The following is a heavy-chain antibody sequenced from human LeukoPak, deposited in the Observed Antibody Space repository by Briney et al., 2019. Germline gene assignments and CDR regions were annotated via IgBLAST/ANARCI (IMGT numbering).Heavy chain of an antibody. CDR1: GGSISSSSYY. CDR3: ARSPRGYSGYESRYYFDY. CDR2: IYYSGST. J-gene: IGHJ4*02. Sequence: SETLSLTCTVSGGSISSSSYYWGWIRQPPGKGLEWIGSIYYSGSTYYNPSLKSRVTISVYTSKNQFSLKLSSVTAADTAVYYCARSPRGYSGYESRYYFDYWGQGTLVTVSS. D-gene: IGHD5-12*01. V-gene: IGHV4-39*01.